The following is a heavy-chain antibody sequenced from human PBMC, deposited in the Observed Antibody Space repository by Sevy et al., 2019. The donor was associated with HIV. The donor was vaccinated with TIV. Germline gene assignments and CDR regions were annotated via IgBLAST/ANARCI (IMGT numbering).Heavy chain of an antibody. Sequence: GGSLRLSCAGYGFSFSDSDMHWVRHPTGKSLEWISSIGTLGDTFYADSVKGRFTISRANAKSSLYLQMSNLRAGDTALYYCVRGLQTHCDRTACPLDHWGQGTLVTVSS. CDR2: IGTLGDT. V-gene: IGHV3-13*01. D-gene: IGHD2-21*01. CDR1: GFSFSDSD. CDR3: VRGLQTHCDRTACPLDH. J-gene: IGHJ4*02.